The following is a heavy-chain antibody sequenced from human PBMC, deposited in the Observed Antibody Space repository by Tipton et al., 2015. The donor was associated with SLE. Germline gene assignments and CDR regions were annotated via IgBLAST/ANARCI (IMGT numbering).Heavy chain of an antibody. V-gene: IGHV4-39*01. Sequence: TLSLTCTVSDASISSGSSFWGWIRQPPGKGLEWIGSIYYSGSTYYNPSLKSRVTISLDTPKNQFSLNLSSVTAADTAVYYCARSLAITLTWHYYYAMDVWGQGTTVTVSS. CDR2: IYYSGST. D-gene: IGHD3-22*01. CDR3: ARSLAITLTWHYYYAMDV. CDR1: DASISSGSSF. J-gene: IGHJ6*02.